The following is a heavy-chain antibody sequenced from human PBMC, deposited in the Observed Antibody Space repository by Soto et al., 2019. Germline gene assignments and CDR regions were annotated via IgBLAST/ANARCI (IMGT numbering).Heavy chain of an antibody. Sequence: QVQLVQSGAEVKKPGASVKVSCKASGYTFTSYGISWVRQAPGQGLEWMGWISAYNGNTNYAQKLQGRVTMTTDTSTSRAYMELRSLRSDDTAVYYCARVGPDSYIVASNDAFDIWGQGTMVTVSS. CDR1: GYTFTSYG. J-gene: IGHJ3*02. D-gene: IGHD5-12*01. V-gene: IGHV1-18*01. CDR2: ISAYNGNT. CDR3: ARVGPDSYIVASNDAFDI.